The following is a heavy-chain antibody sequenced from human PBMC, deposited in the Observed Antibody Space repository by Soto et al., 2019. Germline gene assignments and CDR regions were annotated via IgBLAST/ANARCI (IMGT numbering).Heavy chain of an antibody. Sequence: PGGSLRLSCAASGFTFSDYYMSWIRQAPGKALEWVAVMSYDGGNKYYADSVKGRFTISRDNSKSTLYLQMNSLRAEDTAVYYCARDRYYFDSSGYYYGNYYGMDVWGQGTTVTVSS. D-gene: IGHD3-22*01. V-gene: IGHV3-30-3*01. CDR3: ARDRYYFDSSGYYYGNYYGMDV. CDR1: GFTFSDYY. CDR2: MSYDGGNK. J-gene: IGHJ6*02.